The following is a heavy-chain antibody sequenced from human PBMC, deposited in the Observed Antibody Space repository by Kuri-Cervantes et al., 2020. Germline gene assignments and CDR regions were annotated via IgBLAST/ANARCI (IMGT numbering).Heavy chain of an antibody. D-gene: IGHD1-20*01. CDR2: ISAYNGNT. Sequence: GESLKISCQSSGYTFTSSGISWVRQAPGQGLEWMGWISAYNGNTNYAQKLQGRVTMTEDTSTDTAYMELRSLRSEDTAVYYCATVLRGKRAIHLTGTYNYYYGMDVWGQGTTVTVSS. J-gene: IGHJ6*02. CDR3: ATVLRGKRAIHLTGTYNYYYGMDV. CDR1: GYTFTSSG. V-gene: IGHV1-18*01.